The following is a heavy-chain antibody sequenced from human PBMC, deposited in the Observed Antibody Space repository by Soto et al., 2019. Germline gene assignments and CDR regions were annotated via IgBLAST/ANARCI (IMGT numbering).Heavy chain of an antibody. J-gene: IGHJ6*02. CDR2: IIPIFCTA. Sequence: QVQLVQSGAEVKKPGSSVKVSCKASGGTFSSYAISWVRQAPGQGLEWMGGIIPIFCTANYAQKFQGRVTITADKTTSTAHMELSSLRSEDTAVYYCSRGPYSGSDQPYYYYGMDVWGQGTTVTVSS. V-gene: IGHV1-69*06. CDR3: SRGPYSGSDQPYYYYGMDV. CDR1: GGTFSSYA. D-gene: IGHD1-26*01.